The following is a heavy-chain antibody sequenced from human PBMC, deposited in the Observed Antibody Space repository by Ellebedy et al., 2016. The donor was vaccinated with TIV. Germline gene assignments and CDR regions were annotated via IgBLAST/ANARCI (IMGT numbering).Heavy chain of an antibody. V-gene: IGHV3-48*01. Sequence: GESLKISCAASGFAFSSNGMSWVRQAPGKGLQWVSYISNTDTIYYADSVRGRFTVSRDEAKKSVYLQMNSLRVEDTALYYCARDAMIWIFDSWGQGTLVTVSS. J-gene: IGHJ4*02. CDR3: ARDAMIWIFDS. D-gene: IGHD3-22*01. CDR1: GFAFSSNG. CDR2: ISNTDTI.